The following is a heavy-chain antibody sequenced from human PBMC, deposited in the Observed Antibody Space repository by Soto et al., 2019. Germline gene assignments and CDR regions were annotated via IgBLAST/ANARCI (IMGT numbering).Heavy chain of an antibody. CDR2: ISGSSTYT. Sequence: GGSLRLSCAASGFTFSNYYMHWVRQAPGKGLEWVSSISGSSTYTFYADSLKGRFTISRDNAKNSLYLQMNSLRAEDTAVYYCARVESYDILTGYSYTDLFDYWGQGTLVTVSS. V-gene: IGHV3-21*01. D-gene: IGHD3-9*01. J-gene: IGHJ4*02. CDR3: ARVESYDILTGYSYTDLFDY. CDR1: GFTFSNYY.